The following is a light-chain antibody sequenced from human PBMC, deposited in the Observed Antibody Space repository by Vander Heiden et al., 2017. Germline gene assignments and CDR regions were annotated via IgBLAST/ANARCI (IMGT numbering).Light chain of an antibody. CDR1: QSVSSN. V-gene: IGKV3-15*01. Sequence: EIVMTQSPATLSVSPGERATLSCRASQSVSSNLAWYQQKPGQAPRLLIYGASTRATGIPARFSGTAYGTEFTLTISSLQSEDFAVYSCQLYNNWPTSTFGQGTKVEIK. J-gene: IGKJ1*01. CDR2: GAS. CDR3: QLYNNWPTST.